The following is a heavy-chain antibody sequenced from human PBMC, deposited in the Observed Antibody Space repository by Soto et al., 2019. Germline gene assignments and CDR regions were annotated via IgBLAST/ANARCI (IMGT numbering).Heavy chain of an antibody. CDR2: ISGSGAST. V-gene: IGHV3-23*01. CDR3: AKAPASSIAASRPFDY. J-gene: IGHJ4*02. D-gene: IGHD6-6*01. Sequence: EVQLLESGGGLVQPGESLRLSCAASGFTFSNYAMSWVLQATGKGLEWVSAISGSGASTYYADSVKGRFTIARDNSKNTLDLEMNSLRAEDTALYYCAKAPASSIAASRPFDYWGQGTLVTVSS. CDR1: GFTFSNYA.